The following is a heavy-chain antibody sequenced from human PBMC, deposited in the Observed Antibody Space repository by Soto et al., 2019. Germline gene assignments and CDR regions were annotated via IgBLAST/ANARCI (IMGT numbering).Heavy chain of an antibody. D-gene: IGHD2-15*01. J-gene: IGHJ6*02. CDR1: GFTFSSYS. V-gene: IGHV3-21*01. CDR2: ISSSSSYI. Sequence: PGGSLRLSCAASGFTFSSYSMNWVRQAPGKGLEWVSSISSSSSYIYYADSVKGRFTISRDNAKNSLYLQMNSLRAEDTAVYYCARDRDIVVVVAARYYYYYGIDVWGQGTTVTVSS. CDR3: ARDRDIVVVVAARYYYYYGIDV.